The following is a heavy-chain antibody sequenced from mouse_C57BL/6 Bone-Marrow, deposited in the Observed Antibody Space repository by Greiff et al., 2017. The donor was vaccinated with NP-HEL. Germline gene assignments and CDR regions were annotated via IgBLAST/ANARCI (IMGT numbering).Heavy chain of an antibody. D-gene: IGHD2-12*01. CDR3: ARHEELLAWFAY. V-gene: IGHV5-9*01. Sequence: EVKLMESGGGLVKPGGSLKLSCAASGFTFSSYTMSWVRQTPEKRLEWVATISGGGGNTYYPDSVKGRFTISRDNAKNTLYLQMSSLRSEDTALYYCARHEELLAWFAYWGQGTLVTVSA. CDR1: GFTFSSYT. CDR2: ISGGGGNT. J-gene: IGHJ3*01.